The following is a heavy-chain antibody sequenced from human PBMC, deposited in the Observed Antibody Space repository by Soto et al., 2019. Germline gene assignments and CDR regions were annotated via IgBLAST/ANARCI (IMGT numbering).Heavy chain of an antibody. D-gene: IGHD1-26*01. V-gene: IGHV1-69*01. J-gene: IGHJ1*01. CDR3: ASPAHIVGATGYFQH. Sequence: QVQLVQSGAEVKKPGSSVKVSCKASGGTFSSYAITWVRQAPGQGLEWMGGIIRIFGTANYAQKFQGRVTITADESTSTAYMELSSLRSEDTAVYYCASPAHIVGATGYFQHWGQGTLVTVSS. CDR2: IIRIFGTA. CDR1: GGTFSSYA.